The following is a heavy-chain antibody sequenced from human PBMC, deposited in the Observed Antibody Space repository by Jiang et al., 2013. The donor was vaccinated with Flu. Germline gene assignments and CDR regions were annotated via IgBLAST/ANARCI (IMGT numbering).Heavy chain of an antibody. CDR2: IDGSGDST. V-gene: IGHV3-23*01. CDR1: GFTFTSHA. J-gene: IGHJ4*02. Sequence: VQLLESGGGLVQPGGSLRLSCAASGFTFTSHAMGWVRQAPGKGLEWVSLIDGSGDSTFYANSVKGRFTISRDNSKNTLFLQMNSLSAEDTALYYCAKRITMIQGVTNFDYWGQGTLVTVSS. CDR3: AKRITMIQGVTNFDY. D-gene: IGHD3-10*01.